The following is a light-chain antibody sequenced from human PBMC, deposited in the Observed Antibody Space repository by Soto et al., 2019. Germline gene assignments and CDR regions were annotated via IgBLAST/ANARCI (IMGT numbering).Light chain of an antibody. CDR3: QQRSYWPPT. CDR1: QSVSSY. CDR2: DAS. J-gene: IGKJ4*01. V-gene: IGKV3-11*01. Sequence: EIVLTQSPATLSLSPGERATLSCRASQSVSSYLAWFRQKPGQAPRLLIYDASNRATGIPARFSGSGSGTDFTLTISSLEPEDFAVYYCQQRSYWPPTFGGGTKVEI.